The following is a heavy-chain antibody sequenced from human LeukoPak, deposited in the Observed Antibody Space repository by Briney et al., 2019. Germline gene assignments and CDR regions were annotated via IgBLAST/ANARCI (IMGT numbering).Heavy chain of an antibody. D-gene: IGHD3-22*01. CDR1: GFTFSSYA. CDR3: ARYDSSGPPGAFDI. V-gene: IGHV3-30*02. Sequence: GGSLRLSCAASGFTFSSYAMHWVRQAPGKGLEWVAFIHYDGSNNYYADSVKGRFTISRDNSKNTLYLQMNTLRAEDTAVYYCARYDSSGPPGAFDIWGQGTMVTVSS. J-gene: IGHJ3*02. CDR2: IHYDGSNN.